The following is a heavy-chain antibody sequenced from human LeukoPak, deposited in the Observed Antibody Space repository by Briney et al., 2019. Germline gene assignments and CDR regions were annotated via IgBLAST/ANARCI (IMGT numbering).Heavy chain of an antibody. CDR3: ARASVEMTMVSSFDY. V-gene: IGHV1-69*01. CDR1: GGTFNTYA. J-gene: IGHJ4*02. D-gene: IGHD4/OR15-4a*01. Sequence: SVKVSCKASGGTFNTYALNWVRQAPGQGLEWMGGIIPIFGTSNYAQKFQSRVTITADESTSTAYMEVSSLRSEDTAVYYCARASVEMTMVSSFDYWGQGTLVTVSS. CDR2: IIPIFGTS.